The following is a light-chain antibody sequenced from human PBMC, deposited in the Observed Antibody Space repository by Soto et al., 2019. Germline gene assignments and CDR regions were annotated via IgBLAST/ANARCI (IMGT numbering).Light chain of an antibody. CDR3: QQSYRSPYT. Sequence: IQMTQSPSSLSASVGDSVTVTCRASQSINIYLNWYQQKPGKAPTLLIYGASSLQSGVPSRFTGGGSRTDFTRTISSLQPEDFATYCCQQSYRSPYTFGQGTKLEIK. CDR2: GAS. J-gene: IGKJ2*01. CDR1: QSINIY. V-gene: IGKV1-39*01.